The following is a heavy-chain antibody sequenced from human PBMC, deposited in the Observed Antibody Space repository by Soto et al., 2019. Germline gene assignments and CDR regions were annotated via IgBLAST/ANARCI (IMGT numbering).Heavy chain of an antibody. CDR2: IWYDGSNK. V-gene: IGHV3-33*01. CDR3: ARDLLRTGYSSGWYSGYYYYGMDV. CDR1: GFAFSSYG. J-gene: IGHJ6*02. Sequence: SLRLSCAASGFAFSSYGMHWVRQAPGKGLEWVAVIWYDGSNKYYADSVKGRFTISRDNSKNTLYLQMNSLRAEDTAVYYCARDLLRTGYSSGWYSGYYYYGMDVWGQGTTVTVSS. D-gene: IGHD6-19*01.